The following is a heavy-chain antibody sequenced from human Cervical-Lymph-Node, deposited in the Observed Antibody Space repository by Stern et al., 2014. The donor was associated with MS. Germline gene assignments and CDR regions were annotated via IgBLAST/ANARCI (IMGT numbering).Heavy chain of an antibody. J-gene: IGHJ5*02. D-gene: IGHD3-16*01. CDR2: LGWNSECR. V-gene: IGHV3-9*01. CDR3: AKADDYAAGIDA. CDR1: GFKFDDFA. Sequence: EVQLVESGGGMVQPGRSLRLSCEASGFKFDDFAMHWVRQAPGKGLEWVSGLGWNSECRGYADSVKGRFTISRDNAKSSLYLQMNSLTAEDTALYYCAKADDYAAGIDAWGQGTLVVVSS.